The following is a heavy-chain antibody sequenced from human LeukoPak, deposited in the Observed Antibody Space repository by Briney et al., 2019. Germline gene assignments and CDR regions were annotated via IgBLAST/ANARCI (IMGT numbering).Heavy chain of an antibody. CDR2: IYSGGST. V-gene: IGHV3-53*01. CDR1: EFTFSSYW. J-gene: IGHJ4*02. Sequence: GGSLRLSCAASEFTFSSYWMSWVRQAPGKGLEWVSVIYSGGSTYYADSVKGRFTISRDNSKNTLYLQMNSLRAEDTAVYYCARENYYDSSGYFDYWGQGTLLTVSS. D-gene: IGHD3-22*01. CDR3: ARENYYDSSGYFDY.